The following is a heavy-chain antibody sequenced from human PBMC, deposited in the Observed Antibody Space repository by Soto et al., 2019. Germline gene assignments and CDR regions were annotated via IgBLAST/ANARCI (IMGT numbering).Heavy chain of an antibody. V-gene: IGHV4-59*01. CDR2: IYYSGST. D-gene: IGHD3-10*01. CDR1: GGSISSYY. Sequence: SETLSLTCTVSGGSISSYYWSWIRQPPGKGLEWIGYIYYSGSTNYNPSLKSRVTISVDTSKNQFSLKLSSVTAADTAVYYCARDQLLWFGEDYYYYYGMDVWGQGTTVTVSS. J-gene: IGHJ6*02. CDR3: ARDQLLWFGEDYYYYYGMDV.